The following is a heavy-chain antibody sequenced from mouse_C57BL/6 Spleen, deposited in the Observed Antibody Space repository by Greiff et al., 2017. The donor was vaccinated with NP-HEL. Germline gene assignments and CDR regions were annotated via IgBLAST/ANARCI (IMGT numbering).Heavy chain of an antibody. CDR1: GFTFSSYA. J-gene: IGHJ2*01. CDR2: ISDGGSYT. V-gene: IGHV5-4*01. Sequence: EVKVVESGGGLVKPGGSLKLSCAASGFTFSSYAMSWVRQTPEKRLEWVATISDGGSYTYYPDNVKGRFTISRDNAKNNLYLQMSHLKSEDTAMYYCARDPPEGGFDYWGQGTTLTVSS. CDR3: ARDPPEGGFDY.